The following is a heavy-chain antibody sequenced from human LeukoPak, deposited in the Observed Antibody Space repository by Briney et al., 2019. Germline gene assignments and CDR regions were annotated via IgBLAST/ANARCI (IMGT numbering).Heavy chain of an antibody. CDR1: GVSISTYY. Sequence: PSETLSLTCTVSGVSISTYYWSWIRQPPGKGLEWIGNIDYSGSTNYNPSLKSRVTISLDTSKNQFSLKLSSLTAADTAVYYCARGGRDYDYVWGSYRYRGYFAYWGQGALVTVSS. V-gene: IGHV4-59*08. CDR3: ARGGRDYDYVWGSYRYRGYFAY. J-gene: IGHJ4*02. CDR2: IDYSGST. D-gene: IGHD3-16*02.